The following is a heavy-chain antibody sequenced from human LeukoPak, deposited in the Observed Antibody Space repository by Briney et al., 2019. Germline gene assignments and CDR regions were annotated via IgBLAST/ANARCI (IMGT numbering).Heavy chain of an antibody. CDR1: GITFSSYD. V-gene: IGHV3-30*18. CDR3: AKDLSVVMASGYMDV. CDR2: ISYDGSNK. Sequence: GGSLRLSCAASGITFSSYDMHWVRQAPGKGLEWVALISYDGSNKYYADSVKGRFTISRDNSKNTLYLQVNSLRAEDTAVYYCAKDLSVVMASGYMDVWGKGTPVTVS. J-gene: IGHJ6*03. D-gene: IGHD3-22*01.